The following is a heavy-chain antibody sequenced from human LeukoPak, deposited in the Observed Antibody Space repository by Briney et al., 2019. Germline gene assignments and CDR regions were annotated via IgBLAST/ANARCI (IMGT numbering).Heavy chain of an antibody. Sequence: GGSLTLFCAASGFIFNQYGMLCLRKAPGRGREGVAYIRYNGNNQYYADSVKGRFTISRDNSKNTLYLQVNSLKGDDTAVYYCAKDSAFYYIDVWGKGTTVIISS. CDR2: IRYNGNNQ. CDR3: AKDSAFYYIDV. CDR1: GFIFNQYG. D-gene: IGHD3-10*01. V-gene: IGHV3-30*02. J-gene: IGHJ6*03.